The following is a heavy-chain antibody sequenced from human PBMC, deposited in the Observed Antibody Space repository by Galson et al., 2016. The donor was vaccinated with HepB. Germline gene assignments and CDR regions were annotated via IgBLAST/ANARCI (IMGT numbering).Heavy chain of an antibody. J-gene: IGHJ4*02. CDR1: GFTFDDYA. V-gene: IGHV3-9*01. D-gene: IGHD5-12*01. CDR2: IRRYSDSR. Sequence: SLRLSCAASGFTFDDYAMHWVRQAPGKGLEWVSGIRRYSDSRGYAESVKGRFTISRDNAKNPLYLQMNSLRAEDTALYYCTKEAFSGYDRVFDVWGQGTLVTVSS. CDR3: TKEAFSGYDRVFDV.